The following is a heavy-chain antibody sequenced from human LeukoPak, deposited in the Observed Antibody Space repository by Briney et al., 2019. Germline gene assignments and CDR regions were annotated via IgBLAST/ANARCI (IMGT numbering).Heavy chain of an antibody. CDR3: ARGGFGELY. CDR1: GFTFSSYS. J-gene: IGHJ4*02. D-gene: IGHD3-10*01. Sequence: GGSLRLSCAASGFTFSSYSMNWVRQAPGKGLEWVSSISSTSTYIYYADSVKGRFTISRDNAKNSLYLQVNSLRAEDTAVYYCARGGFGELYWGQGTLVTVSS. CDR2: ISSTSTYI. V-gene: IGHV3-21*01.